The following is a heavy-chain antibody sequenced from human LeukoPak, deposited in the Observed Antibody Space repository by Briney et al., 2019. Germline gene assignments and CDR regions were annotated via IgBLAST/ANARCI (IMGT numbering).Heavy chain of an antibody. CDR3: ARGGFGELY. CDR1: GFTFSSYS. J-gene: IGHJ4*02. D-gene: IGHD3-10*01. Sequence: GGSLRLSCAASGFTFSSYSMNWVRQAPGKGLEWVSSISSTSTYIYYADSVKGRFTISRDNAKNSLYLQVNSLRAEDTAVYYCARGGFGELYWGQGTLVTVSS. CDR2: ISSTSTYI. V-gene: IGHV3-21*01.